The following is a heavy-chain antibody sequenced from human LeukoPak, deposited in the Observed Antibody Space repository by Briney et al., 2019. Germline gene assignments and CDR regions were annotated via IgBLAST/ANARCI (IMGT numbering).Heavy chain of an antibody. J-gene: IGHJ4*02. CDR3: AKDAQRGFDYSNSLEN. V-gene: IGHV3-33*06. D-gene: IGHD4-11*01. Sequence: GKSLTLSCVTPQFTFSHYGMHWVRQAPGKGLEWVAVIWSDATNQYYADSVKGRFTISRDNSQNTVFLHMNSLTAEDTAVYYCAKDAQRGFDYSNSLENWGQGTLVTVSS. CDR2: IWSDATNQ. CDR1: QFTFSHYG.